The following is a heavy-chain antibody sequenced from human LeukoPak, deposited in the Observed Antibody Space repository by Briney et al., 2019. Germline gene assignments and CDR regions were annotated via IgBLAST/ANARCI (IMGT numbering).Heavy chain of an antibody. CDR2: IYTSGST. CDR3: ARGGSSKGGYYFDY. Sequence: SETLSLTCTVSGGSISSYYWSWIRQPAGKGLEWIGRIYTSGSTNYNPSLKSRVTMSVDTSKNQFSLKLSSVTAADTAVYYCARGGSSKGGYYFDYWGQGTLVTVSS. D-gene: IGHD2-2*01. J-gene: IGHJ4*02. V-gene: IGHV4-4*07. CDR1: GGSISSYY.